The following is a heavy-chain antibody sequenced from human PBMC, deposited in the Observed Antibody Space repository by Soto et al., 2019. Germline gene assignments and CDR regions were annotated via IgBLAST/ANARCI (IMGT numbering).Heavy chain of an antibody. J-gene: IGHJ6*01. D-gene: IGHD3-3*01. V-gene: IGHV3-23*01. CDR1: GFTFSSYA. CDR2: ISGSGGAT. Sequence: EVQLLESGGGLVQPGGSLRLSCAASGFTFSSYAMTWVRQAPGKGLEWVSVISGSGGATYYADSVKGRFTISRDNCTSAVYLQMNRLRAEDAAICHCTNWGVVGVVISYGRHMWGHGTMVTVSS. CDR3: TNWGVVGVVISYGRHM.